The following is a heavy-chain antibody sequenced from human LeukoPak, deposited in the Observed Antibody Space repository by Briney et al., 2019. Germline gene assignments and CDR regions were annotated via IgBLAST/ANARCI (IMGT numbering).Heavy chain of an antibody. V-gene: IGHV3-74*01. CDR1: GFTFSSYW. Sequence: GGSLRLSCAASGFTFSSYWMHWVRQAPGKGLVWVSRINSDGSSTSYADSVKGRFTISRDNAKNTLYLQMNSLRAEDTAVYYCAKSLVLEDIVVVPAAMLQSYWGQGTLVTVSS. CDR2: INSDGSST. D-gene: IGHD2-2*01. J-gene: IGHJ4*02. CDR3: AKSLVLEDIVVVPAAMLQSY.